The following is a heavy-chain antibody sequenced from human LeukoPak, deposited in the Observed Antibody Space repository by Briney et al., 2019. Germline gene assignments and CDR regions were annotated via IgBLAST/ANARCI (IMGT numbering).Heavy chain of an antibody. CDR1: GYTFTSYD. Sequence: ASVKVSGKASGYTFTSYDINWVRQATGQGLEWMGWMNPNSGNTGYAQKFQGRVTMTRNTSISTAYMELNSLKIEDTALYYCTRDRGYSHGGYWGQGTLVTVSS. CDR3: TRDRGYSHGGY. D-gene: IGHD5-18*01. CDR2: MNPNSGNT. V-gene: IGHV1-8*01. J-gene: IGHJ4*02.